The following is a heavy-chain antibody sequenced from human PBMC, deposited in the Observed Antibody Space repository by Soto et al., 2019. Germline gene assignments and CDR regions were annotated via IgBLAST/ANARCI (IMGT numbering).Heavy chain of an antibody. D-gene: IGHD3-10*01. CDR3: ARDRTISDYRSSGALGL. J-gene: IGHJ4*02. V-gene: IGHV3-66*01. Sequence: GGSLRLSCAVSGFTFSSFAMSWVRQAPGKGLEWVSVIYSGGTTYYAASVGGRFTISRDTSKNTVYLQMNSLRAEDTAMYFCARDRTISDYRSSGALGLWGQGTLVTVSS. CDR1: GFTFSSFA. CDR2: IYSGGTT.